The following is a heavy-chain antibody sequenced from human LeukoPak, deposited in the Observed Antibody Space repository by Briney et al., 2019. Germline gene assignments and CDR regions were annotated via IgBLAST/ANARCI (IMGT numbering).Heavy chain of an antibody. D-gene: IGHD4-17*01. Sequence: GGSLRLSRAASGFTFSSYGMHWVRQAPGKGLEWVAFIRYDGSNKYYADSVKGRFTISRDNSKNTLYLQMNSLRAEDTAVYYCAKEGGIPILYGDYDYWGQGTLVTVSS. V-gene: IGHV3-30*02. CDR3: AKEGGIPILYGDYDY. CDR2: IRYDGSNK. J-gene: IGHJ4*02. CDR1: GFTFSSYG.